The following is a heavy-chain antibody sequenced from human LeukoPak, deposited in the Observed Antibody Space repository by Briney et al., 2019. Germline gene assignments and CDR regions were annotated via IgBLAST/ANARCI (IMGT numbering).Heavy chain of an antibody. D-gene: IGHD6-13*01. CDR2: INQDGSEK. J-gene: IGHJ4*02. CDR3: VRDHPAAGLIFDH. V-gene: IGHV3-7*03. Sequence: GGSLRLPCAASGFTFSSHWMSWVRQTPGKGLEWVANINQDGSEKYYVDSVKGRFTISRDNAKNSLYLQVNSLRAEDTAVYYCVRDHPAAGLIFDHWGQGTLVTVSS. CDR1: GFTFSSHW.